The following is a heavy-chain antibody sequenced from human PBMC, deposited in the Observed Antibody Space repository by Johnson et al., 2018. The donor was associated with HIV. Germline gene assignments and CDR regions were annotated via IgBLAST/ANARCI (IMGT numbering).Heavy chain of an antibody. CDR3: ARVPFPRPTSPNYINDAFDI. J-gene: IGHJ3*02. Sequence: QVQLVESGGGVVQPGRSLRLSCAASGFTFSNYGMHWVRQAPGKGLEWVAVISYDGNNKYYADSVKGRFTISRDNSKNTLYLQMNSLRLEDTALYYCARVPFPRPTSPNYINDAFDIWGQGTLVAVSS. V-gene: IGHV3-30*03. CDR1: GFTFSNYG. CDR2: ISYDGNNK. D-gene: IGHD4-11*01.